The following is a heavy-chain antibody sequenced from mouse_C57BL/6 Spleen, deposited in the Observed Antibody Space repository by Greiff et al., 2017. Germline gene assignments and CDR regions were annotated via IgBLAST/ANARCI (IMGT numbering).Heavy chain of an antibody. D-gene: IGHD3-2*02. CDR2: ISSGSSTI. J-gene: IGHJ3*01. Sequence: EVQLVESGGGLVKPGGSLKLSCAASGFTFSDYGMHWVRQAPEKGLEWVAYISSGSSTIYYADTMKGRFTISRDNAKNTLFLQMTSLRSEDTAMYYCARIQAFPYWGQGTLVTVSA. CDR1: GFTFSDYG. CDR3: ARIQAFPY. V-gene: IGHV5-17*01.